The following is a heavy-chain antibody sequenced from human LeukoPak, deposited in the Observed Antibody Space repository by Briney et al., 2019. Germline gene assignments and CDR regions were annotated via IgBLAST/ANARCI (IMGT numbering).Heavy chain of an antibody. V-gene: IGHV4-59*01. CDR1: GVSISSYH. CDR2: IYSRGST. CDR3: ARDYYGSGSHDY. D-gene: IGHD3-10*01. J-gene: IGHJ4*02. Sequence: PAETLSLTCTVSGVSISSYHWSWIPQPPGKGLVWIEYIYSRGSTNYNPSLKSRVPISVDTSKIPFSLTLSSVTAADTAVYYCARDYYGSGSHDYWGQGTLVTVSS.